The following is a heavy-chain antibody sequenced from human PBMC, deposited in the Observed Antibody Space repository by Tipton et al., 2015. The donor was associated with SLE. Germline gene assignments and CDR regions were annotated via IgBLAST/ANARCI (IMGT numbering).Heavy chain of an antibody. J-gene: IGHJ4*02. CDR3: ARAPTWQYCYDY. Sequence: LRLSCTVSGGSISSSSYYWGWIRQPPGKGLEWIGSIYYSGSTFYNPSLKSRVTFSVDTSKNQFSLKLSSVTAADTAVYYCARAPTWQYCYDYWGQGTLVTVSS. D-gene: IGHD5-24*01. V-gene: IGHV4-39*07. CDR1: GGSISSSSYY. CDR2: IYYSGST.